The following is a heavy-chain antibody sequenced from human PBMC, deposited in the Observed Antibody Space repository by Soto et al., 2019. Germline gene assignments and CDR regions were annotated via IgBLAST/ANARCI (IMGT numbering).Heavy chain of an antibody. D-gene: IGHD6-19*01. CDR1: GGTFSSYA. J-gene: IGHJ5*02. V-gene: IGHV1-69*06. CDR2: IIPIFGTA. CDR3: ARVGSGWYRGVNWFDP. Sequence: QVQLVQSGAEVKKPGSSVKVSYKASGGTFSSYAISWVRQAPGQGLEWMGGIIPIFGTANYAQKFQGRVTITADKSTSTAYMELSSLRSEDTAVYYCARVGSGWYRGVNWFDPWGQGTLVTVSS.